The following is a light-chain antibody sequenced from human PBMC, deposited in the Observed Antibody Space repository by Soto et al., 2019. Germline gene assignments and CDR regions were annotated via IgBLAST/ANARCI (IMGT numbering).Light chain of an antibody. V-gene: IGKV3-15*01. Sequence: EVVMTQSPATLSVSLGERATLSCRASRSISSKLAWYQQNPGQAPRLLIYDASTRATGIPARFSGSGSGTEFTLTISSLQSEDFAVYYCQQYGRSLTFGGGTKVEIK. CDR1: RSISSK. J-gene: IGKJ4*01. CDR2: DAS. CDR3: QQYGRSLT.